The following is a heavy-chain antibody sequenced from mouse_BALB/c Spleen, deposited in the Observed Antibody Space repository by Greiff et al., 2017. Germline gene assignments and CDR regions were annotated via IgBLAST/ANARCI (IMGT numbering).Heavy chain of an antibody. CDR2: ISSGGGST. V-gene: IGHV5-12-1*01. D-gene: IGHD1-1*01. Sequence: EVKLVESGGGLVKPGGSLKLSCAASGFAFSSYDMSWVRQTPEKRLEWVAYISSGGGSTYYPDTVKGRFTISRDNAKNTLYLQMSSLKSEDTAMYYCARPISTVESYYAMDYWGQGTSVTVSS. CDR3: ARPISTVESYYAMDY. J-gene: IGHJ4*01. CDR1: GFAFSSYD.